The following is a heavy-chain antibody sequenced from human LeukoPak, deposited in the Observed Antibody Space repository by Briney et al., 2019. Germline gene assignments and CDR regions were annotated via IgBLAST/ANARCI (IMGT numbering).Heavy chain of an antibody. D-gene: IGHD6-19*01. CDR1: GGSISSSRYY. V-gene: IGHV4-39*07. CDR2: IYYSGST. CDR3: ARMYSSGWYADY. Sequence: SETLSLTCTVSGGSISSSRYYWGWIRQPPGKGLEWIGSIYYSGSTYYNPSLKSRVTISVDTSKNQFSLKLSSVTAADTAVYYCARMYSSGWYADYWGQGTLVTVSS. J-gene: IGHJ4*02.